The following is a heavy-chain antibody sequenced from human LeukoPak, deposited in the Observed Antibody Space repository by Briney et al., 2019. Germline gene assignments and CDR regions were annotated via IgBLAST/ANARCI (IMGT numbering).Heavy chain of an antibody. CDR2: IYHSGGT. CDR1: SGSISSGGYS. CDR3: ARGGGGGYDNFDY. Sequence: SQTLSLTCAVSSGSISSGGYSWSWIRQPPGKGLEWIGYIYHSGGTYYNPSLKSRVTISVDRSKNQFSLKLGSVTAADTAVYYCARGGGGGYDNFDYWGQGTLVTVSS. V-gene: IGHV4-30-2*01. D-gene: IGHD5-12*01. J-gene: IGHJ4*02.